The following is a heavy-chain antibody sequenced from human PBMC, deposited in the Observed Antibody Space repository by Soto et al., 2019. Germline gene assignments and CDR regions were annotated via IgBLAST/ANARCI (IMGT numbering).Heavy chain of an antibody. CDR3: ARDGTSAPMVRGVIIEWFDP. CDR1: GSTFTSYG. CDR2: ISAYNGNT. D-gene: IGHD3-10*01. J-gene: IGHJ5*02. V-gene: IGHV1-18*01. Sequence: ASVTFSCTASGSTFTSYGISWVRQAPGQGLEWMGWISAYNGNTNYAQKLQGRVTMTTDTSTSTAYMELRSLRSDDTAVYYCARDGTSAPMVRGVIIEWFDPWGQGTLVTVS.